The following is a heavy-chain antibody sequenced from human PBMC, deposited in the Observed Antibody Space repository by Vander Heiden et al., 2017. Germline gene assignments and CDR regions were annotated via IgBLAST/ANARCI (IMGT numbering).Heavy chain of an antibody. CDR3: ASDDPEVPSDY. CDR2: ISSSSNII. J-gene: IGHJ4*02. V-gene: IGHV3-48*02. Sequence: LEWVSYISSSSNIIYYADSVKGRFTISRDNAKNSLYLQMSSLRDEDTAVYYCASDDPEVPSDYWGQGTQVAVSS.